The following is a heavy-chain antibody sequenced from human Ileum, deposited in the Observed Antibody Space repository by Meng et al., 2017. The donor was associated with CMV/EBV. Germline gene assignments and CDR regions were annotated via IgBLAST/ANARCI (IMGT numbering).Heavy chain of an antibody. Sequence: YKASGYTFTSNNVHWVRQVPGQGLEGMGGINANNGKPTYAREFTGWFVISWDTSVSTGYLQVSGLNAEATLGNYVARHGLHWGYSDYWGQGTLVTVSS. CDR3: ARHGLHWGYSDY. CDR1: GYTFTSNN. CDR2: INANNGKP. D-gene: IGHD3-16*01. J-gene: IGHJ4*02. V-gene: IGHV7-4-1*02.